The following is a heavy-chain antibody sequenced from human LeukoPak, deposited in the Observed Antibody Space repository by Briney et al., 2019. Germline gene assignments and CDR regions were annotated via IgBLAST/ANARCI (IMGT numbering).Heavy chain of an antibody. J-gene: IGHJ4*02. D-gene: IGHD3-16*01. CDR2: IIPIFGTA. CDR3: AGGITFGGVSATYTDY. CDR1: GGTFSSYA. V-gene: IGHV1-69*01. Sequence: SVRVSFKASGGTFSSYAISWVRQAPGQGLEWMGGIIPIFGTANYAQKFQGRVTITADESTSTAYMELSSLRSEDTAVYYCAGGITFGGVSATYTDYWGQGTLVTVSS.